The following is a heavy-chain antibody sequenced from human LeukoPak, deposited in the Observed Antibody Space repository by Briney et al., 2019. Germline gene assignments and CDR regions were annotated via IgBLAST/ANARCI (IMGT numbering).Heavy chain of an antibody. V-gene: IGHV3-23*01. CDR2: ISGSGGST. Sequence: GGSLRLSCAASGFTFSNSWMTWVRQAPGKGLEWVSLISGSGGSTYYADSVKGRFTISRDNSKNTLYLQMNSLRAEDTAVYYCARAAGSHDAFDIWGQGTMVTVSS. D-gene: IGHD1-26*01. CDR1: GFTFSNSW. CDR3: ARAAGSHDAFDI. J-gene: IGHJ3*02.